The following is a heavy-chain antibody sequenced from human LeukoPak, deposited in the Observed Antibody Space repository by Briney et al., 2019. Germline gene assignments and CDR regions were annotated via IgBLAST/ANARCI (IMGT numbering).Heavy chain of an antibody. Sequence: GSSVKVSCKASGGTFISYAISWVRQAPGQGLEWMGGIIPIFGTANYAQKFQGRVTITADESTSTAYMELSSLRSEDTAVYYCARDHNSSGSKPDAFDIWGQGTMVTVSS. J-gene: IGHJ3*02. CDR1: GGTFISYA. CDR2: IIPIFGTA. V-gene: IGHV1-69*01. CDR3: ARDHNSSGSKPDAFDI. D-gene: IGHD5-18*01.